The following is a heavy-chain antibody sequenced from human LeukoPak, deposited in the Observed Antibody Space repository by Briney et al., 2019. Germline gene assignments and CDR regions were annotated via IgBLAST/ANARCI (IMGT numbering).Heavy chain of an antibody. CDR3: AGTSGSYRQFDY. CDR1: GFTFSSYS. CDR2: ISSSSSYI. V-gene: IGHV3-21*01. J-gene: IGHJ4*02. Sequence: GGSLRLSCAASGFTFSSYSMNWVRQAPGKGLEWVSSISSSSSYIYYADSVKGRFTISRDNAKNSLYLQMNSLRAEDTAVYYCAGTSGSYRQFDYWGQGTLVTVSS. D-gene: IGHD1-26*01.